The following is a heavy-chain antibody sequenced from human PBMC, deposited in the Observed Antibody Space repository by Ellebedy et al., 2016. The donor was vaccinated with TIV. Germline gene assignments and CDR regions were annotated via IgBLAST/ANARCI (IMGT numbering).Heavy chain of an antibody. Sequence: GESLKISXAGSRFTVSGNYMSWVRQAPGKWLECVALIYTGGSTYYADSVKGRFTISRDNSKNTVFLHMDRLRVEDTAVYYCARGFGDSAAYYLYNYYGMDVWGQGTTVTVSS. CDR3: ARGFGDSAAYYLYNYYGMDV. CDR2: IYTGGST. CDR1: RFTVSGNY. J-gene: IGHJ6*02. V-gene: IGHV3-53*01. D-gene: IGHD1-26*01.